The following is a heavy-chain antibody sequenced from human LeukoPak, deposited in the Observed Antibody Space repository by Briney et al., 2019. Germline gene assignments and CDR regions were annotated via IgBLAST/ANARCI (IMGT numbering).Heavy chain of an antibody. J-gene: IGHJ4*02. D-gene: IGHD3-22*01. V-gene: IGHV3-30*18. CDR2: ISYDGSNK. CDR3: AKTGGISSGYCFDY. Sequence: GGSLRLSCAASGFTFSSYTMNWVRQAPGKGLEWVAVISYDGSNKYYADSVKGRFTISRDNSKNTLYLQMNSLRAEDTAVYYCAKTGGISSGYCFDYWGQGTLVTVSS. CDR1: GFTFSSYT.